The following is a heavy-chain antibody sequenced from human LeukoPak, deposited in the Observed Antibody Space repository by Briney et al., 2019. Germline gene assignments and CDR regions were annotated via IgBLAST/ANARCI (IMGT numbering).Heavy chain of an antibody. Sequence: MTSETLSLTCTVSGGSISSYYWSWTRQPAGKGLEWIGRIYTSGSTNYNPSLKSRVTMSVDTSKNQFSLKLSSVTAADTAVYYCARGEWLRYGYYYGMDVWGQGTTVTVSS. CDR2: IYTSGST. D-gene: IGHD5-12*01. CDR1: GGSISSYY. V-gene: IGHV4-4*07. J-gene: IGHJ6*02. CDR3: ARGEWLRYGYYYGMDV.